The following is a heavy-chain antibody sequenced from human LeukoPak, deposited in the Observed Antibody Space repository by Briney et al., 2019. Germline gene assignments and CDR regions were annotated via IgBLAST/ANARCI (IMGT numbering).Heavy chain of an antibody. CDR2: IYSGGST. J-gene: IGHJ4*02. CDR3: ARVGDVDTAMVDY. D-gene: IGHD5-18*01. V-gene: IGHV3-66*01. Sequence: GGSLRLSCAASGFTVSSNYMSWVRQAPGKGLEWVSVIYSGGSTYYADSVKGRFTISRDNSKNTLYLQMNSLRAEDTGVYYCARVGDVDTAMVDYWGQGTLVTVSS. CDR1: GFTVSSNY.